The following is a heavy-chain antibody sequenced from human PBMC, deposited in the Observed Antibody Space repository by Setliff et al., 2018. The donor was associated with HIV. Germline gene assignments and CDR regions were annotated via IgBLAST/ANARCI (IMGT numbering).Heavy chain of an antibody. CDR1: GHTFNNSY. CDR3: ARDSGRLGLKAGQDFDY. V-gene: IGHV1-46*02. CDR2: INPSVNRT. J-gene: IGHJ4*02. D-gene: IGHD3-10*01. Sequence: ASVKASCKASGHTFNNSYMHWVRQAPGQGLEWMGIINPSVNRTSYAQKFQGRVTMPRDTSTSSVYMELRSLRSEDTAVYYCARDSGRLGLKAGQDFDYWGQGTLVTVSS.